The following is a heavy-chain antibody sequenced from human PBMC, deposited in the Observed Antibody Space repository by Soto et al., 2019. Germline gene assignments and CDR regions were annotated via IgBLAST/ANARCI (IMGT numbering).Heavy chain of an antibody. V-gene: IGHV3-30*18. D-gene: IGHD6-19*01. CDR2: ISYDGGNK. CDR3: AKDRRGVAGTGYYYGMDV. CDR1: GFTFSSYA. J-gene: IGHJ6*02. Sequence: QVQLVESGGGVVQPGRSLRLSCAASGFTFSSYAMHWVRQAPGKGLEWVALISYDGGNKYYADSVKGRFTISRDNSKNTLYLQMNSLRAEDTAVYYCAKDRRGVAGTGYYYGMDVWGQGTTVTVSS.